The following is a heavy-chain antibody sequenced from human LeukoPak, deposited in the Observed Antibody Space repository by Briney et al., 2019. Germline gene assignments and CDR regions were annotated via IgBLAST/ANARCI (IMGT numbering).Heavy chain of an antibody. CDR3: AKAQSIAVAGATYDY. D-gene: IGHD6-19*01. CDR2: ISESGVST. V-gene: IGHV3-23*01. Sequence: GGSLRLSCAASGFTFSSYAMSWVCQAPGKGLEWVSAISESGVSTFYADSMKGRFTISRDNSKNTLYLQMNSLRPEDTAVYYCAKAQSIAVAGATYDYWGQGTLVTVSS. CDR1: GFTFSSYA. J-gene: IGHJ4*02.